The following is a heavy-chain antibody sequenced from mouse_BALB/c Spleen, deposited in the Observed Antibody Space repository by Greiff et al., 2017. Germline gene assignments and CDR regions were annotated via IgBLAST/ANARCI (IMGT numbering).Heavy chain of an antibody. J-gene: IGHJ2*01. D-gene: IGHD2-4*01. CDR2: ISSGGST. V-gene: IGHV5-6-5*01. CDR3: AGSIYYDYDGPSYYFDY. CDR1: GFTFSSYA. Sequence: EVQGVESGGGLVKPGGSLKLSCAASGFTFSSYAMSWVHQTPEKRLEWVASISSGGSTYYPDSVKGRFTISRDNARNILYLQMSSLRSEDTAMYYCAGSIYYDYDGPSYYFDYWGQGTTLTVSS.